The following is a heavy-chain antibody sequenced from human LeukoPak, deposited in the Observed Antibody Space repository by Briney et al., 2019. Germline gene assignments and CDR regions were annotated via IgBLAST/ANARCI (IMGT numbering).Heavy chain of an antibody. V-gene: IGHV3-53*01. J-gene: IGHJ4*02. CDR2: IYSGGTT. CDR1: GLTVNSNY. CDR3: ARALYYFDY. Sequence: PGGSLRLSCAASGLTVNSNYMNWVRQAPGKGLQWVSVIYSGGTTYYADSVKGRFTVSRDNSKNTLYLQMNSLRAEDTAVYYCARALYYFDYWGQGTLVTVSS.